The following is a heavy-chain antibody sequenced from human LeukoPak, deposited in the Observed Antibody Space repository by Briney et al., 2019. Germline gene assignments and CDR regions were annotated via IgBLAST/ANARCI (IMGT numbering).Heavy chain of an antibody. Sequence: SETLSLTCTVSGGSMSSYYWSWIRQPPGKGLEWIGYIYYSGSTNYNPSLKSRVTISVDTSKNQFSLKLSSVTAADTAVYYCARGNYYDSSTYYRALDIWGQGTMVTVSS. D-gene: IGHD3-22*01. J-gene: IGHJ3*02. CDR3: ARGNYYDSSTYYRALDI. V-gene: IGHV4-59*01. CDR1: GGSMSSYY. CDR2: IYYSGST.